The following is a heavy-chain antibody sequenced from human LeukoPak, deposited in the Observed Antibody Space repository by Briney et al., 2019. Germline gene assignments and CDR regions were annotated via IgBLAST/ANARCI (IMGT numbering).Heavy chain of an antibody. J-gene: IGHJ4*02. V-gene: IGHV3-30-3*01. Sequence: GGSLRLSCEGYGFNFGDFSLHWVRQAPSKGLEWVAVISYDGSNKYYADSVKGRFTISRDNSKNTLYLQMNSLRAEDTAVYYCARAYGDYGGYYFDYWGQGTLVTVSS. D-gene: IGHD4-17*01. CDR3: ARAYGDYGGYYFDY. CDR1: GFNFGDFS. CDR2: ISYDGSNK.